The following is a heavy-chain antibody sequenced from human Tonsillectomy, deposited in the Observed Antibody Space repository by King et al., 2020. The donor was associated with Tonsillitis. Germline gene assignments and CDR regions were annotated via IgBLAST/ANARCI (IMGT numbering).Heavy chain of an antibody. V-gene: IGHV3-7*01. J-gene: IGHJ1*01. D-gene: IGHD3-22*01. CDR2: IKQDGSEK. Sequence: QLVQSGGGLVQPGGSLRLSCAASGFTFSSYWMSWVRQAPGKGLEWVANIKQDGSEKYYVESVKGRFTISRDNAKKSLYLQMNSLRAEDTAVYYCARDRLPSYYYDSSGYFAEYFQHRGQGTLVTVSS. CDR3: ARDRLPSYYYDSSGYFAEYFQH. CDR1: GFTFSSYW.